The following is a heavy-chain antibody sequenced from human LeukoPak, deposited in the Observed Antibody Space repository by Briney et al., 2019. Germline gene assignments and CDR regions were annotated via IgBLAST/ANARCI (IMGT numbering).Heavy chain of an antibody. CDR1: GGSISSYY. CDR3: ARVRYGDCFDY. CDR2: IYYSGST. J-gene: IGHJ4*02. V-gene: IGHV4-59*01. D-gene: IGHD4-17*01. Sequence: PSETLSLTCTVSGGSISSYYWSWIREPPGKGLEWIGYIYYSGSTNYNSSLKSRVTISVDTSKNQFSLKLSSVTAADTAVYYCARVRYGDCFDYWGQGTLVTVSS.